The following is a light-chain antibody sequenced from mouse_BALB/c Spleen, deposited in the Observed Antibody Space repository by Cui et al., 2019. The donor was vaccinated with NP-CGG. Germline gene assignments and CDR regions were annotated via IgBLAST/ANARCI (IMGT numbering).Light chain of an antibody. J-gene: IGLJ1*01. CDR1: TRAVTTSNY. V-gene: IGLV1*01. CDR3: ALWYSNHWV. Sequence: QAVLTQESAPTTSPGETVTLTGRSSTRAVTTSNYANWVQEKPNHLFTGLIGGTNNRAPGVPARFSGSLIGDKAALTITGTQTEDEAIYFCALWYSNHWVFGGGTKLTVL. CDR2: GTN.